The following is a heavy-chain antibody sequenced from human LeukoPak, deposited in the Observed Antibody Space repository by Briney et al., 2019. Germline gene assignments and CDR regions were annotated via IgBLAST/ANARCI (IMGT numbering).Heavy chain of an antibody. J-gene: IGHJ4*02. CDR2: IKQDGSDK. CDR1: GFTFRSYW. D-gene: IGHD1-14*01. V-gene: IGHV3-7*01. CDR3: ARKWTGIDY. Sequence: GGSLRLSCAASGFTFRSYWMSWVRQAPGKGLEWVANIKQDGSDKYYVDSVKGRFTISRDNAKNSLYLQMNSLRAEDTAVYYCARKWTGIDYWGQGTLVTVSS.